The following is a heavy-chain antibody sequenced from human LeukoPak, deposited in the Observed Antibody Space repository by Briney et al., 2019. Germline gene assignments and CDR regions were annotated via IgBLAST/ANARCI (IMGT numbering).Heavy chain of an antibody. D-gene: IGHD3-9*01. CDR2: ISGSSGYI. V-gene: IGHV3-21*01. CDR1: GFTFSSYS. Sequence: PGGSLRLSCAASGFTFSSYSMNWVRLAPGKGLEWLASISGSSGYISYAYSGKGRFTISRDNAKNSLYLQMNSLRAEDTAVYYCARANPPAISVFDWGGQGTLVSVSS. J-gene: IGHJ4*02. CDR3: ARANPPAISVFDW.